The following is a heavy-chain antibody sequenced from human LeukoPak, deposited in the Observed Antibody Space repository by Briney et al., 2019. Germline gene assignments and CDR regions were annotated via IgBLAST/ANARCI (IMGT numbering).Heavy chain of an antibody. CDR3: ARWEYSSSWYNY. V-gene: IGHV4-59*08. CDR1: GGSISGYY. Sequence: PSETLSLTCTVSGGSISGYYWSWIRQPPGKGLEWIGYIHYSGSTDCIPSLKSRVTISVETSKNQVSLELTPVTAADTAVYYCARWEYSSSWYNYWGQGTLVTVSS. J-gene: IGHJ4*02. CDR2: IHYSGST. D-gene: IGHD6-13*01.